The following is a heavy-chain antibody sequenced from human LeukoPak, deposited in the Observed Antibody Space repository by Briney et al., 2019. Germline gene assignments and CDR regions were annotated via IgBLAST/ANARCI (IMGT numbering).Heavy chain of an antibody. J-gene: IGHJ6*03. Sequence: ASVKVSCKASGYTFTGYYMLWVRQAPGQGLEWMGWINPNSGGTNYAQKFQGRVTMTRDTSISTAYMELSRLRSDDTAVYYCARRSTLSSTTRAYYYYYMDVWGKGTTVTVSS. D-gene: IGHD2-2*01. V-gene: IGHV1-2*02. CDR2: INPNSGGT. CDR1: GYTFTGYY. CDR3: ARRSTLSSTTRAYYYYYMDV.